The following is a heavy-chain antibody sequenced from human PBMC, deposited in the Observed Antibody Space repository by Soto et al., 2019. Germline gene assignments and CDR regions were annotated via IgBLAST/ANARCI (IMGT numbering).Heavy chain of an antibody. V-gene: IGHV4-28*01. CDR1: GYSISSSNW. D-gene: IGHD1-26*01. J-gene: IGHJ4*02. CDR2: IYYSGTT. Sequence: QVQLQESGPGLVKPSDTLSLTCAVSGYSISSSNWWGWIRQPPGKGLEWIGYIYYSGTTYYNPSLKIRVTMPVDTSKNQFSLKLTSVTAVDTAVYYCARREIQGPIDYWGQGTLVTVSS. CDR3: ARREIQGPIDY.